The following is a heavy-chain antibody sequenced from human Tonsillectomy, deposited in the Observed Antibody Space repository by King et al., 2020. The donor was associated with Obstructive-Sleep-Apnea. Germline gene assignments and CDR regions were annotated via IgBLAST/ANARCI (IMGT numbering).Heavy chain of an antibody. CDR1: GGYITSGDYY. CDR2: VYYSGRT. J-gene: IGHJ5*02. CDR3: ARGNYYASSGYYHRGEWFDP. D-gene: IGHD3-22*01. V-gene: IGHV4-30-4*01. Sequence: VQLQESGPGLVKPSQTLSLTCTVSGGYITSGDYYWSWIRQPPGKGLEWIGYVYYSGRTYSNPSLKSRVTISVDTSKTQFSLKLSSVTAADTAVYYCARGNYYASSGYYHRGEWFDPWGQGTLVTVSS.